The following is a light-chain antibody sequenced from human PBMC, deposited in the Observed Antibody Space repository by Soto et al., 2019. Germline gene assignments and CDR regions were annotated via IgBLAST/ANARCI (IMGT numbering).Light chain of an antibody. V-gene: IGKV3-11*01. CDR3: QQRSTWPRT. CDR2: DAS. CDR1: QSVSSY. J-gene: IGKJ1*01. Sequence: EIVLTQSPATLSLFPGERATLSCRASQSVSSYLAWFQQKPGQAPRLLIYDASNRATGIPARFSGSGSGTDFTLSISSLEPEDLAVYYCQQRSTWPRTFGQGTKVEIK.